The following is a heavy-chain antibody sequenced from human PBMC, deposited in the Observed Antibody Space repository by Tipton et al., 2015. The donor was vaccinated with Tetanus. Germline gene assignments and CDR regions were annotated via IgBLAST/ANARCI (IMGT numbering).Heavy chain of an antibody. J-gene: IGHJ3*02. V-gene: IGHV4-39*01. CDR1: GGSISSSSYY. Sequence: TLSLTCTVSGGSISSSSYYWGWVRQPPGKGLEWIGKIYYSGITYYNPSLKSRLTISEDSSKNQFFLRINSVTAADTAVYYCARLSSSANDAHAFDIWGQGTMVTVSS. D-gene: IGHD3-22*01. CDR2: IYYSGIT. CDR3: ARLSSSANDAHAFDI.